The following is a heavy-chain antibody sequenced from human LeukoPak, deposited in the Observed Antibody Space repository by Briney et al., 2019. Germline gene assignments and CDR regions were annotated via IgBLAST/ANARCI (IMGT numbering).Heavy chain of an antibody. Sequence: SETLSLTCTVSGYSISSGYYWGWIRQSPGKGLEWIGSIYHSGSTYYNPSLKSRVTISVDTSKNQLSLKLSAVTAADTAVYYCASVRRGFGESSKYYSYYYMDVWGNGTTVPIS. CDR1: GYSISSGYY. CDR2: IYHSGST. D-gene: IGHD3-10*01. CDR3: ASVRRGFGESSKYYSYYYMDV. J-gene: IGHJ6*03. V-gene: IGHV4-38-2*02.